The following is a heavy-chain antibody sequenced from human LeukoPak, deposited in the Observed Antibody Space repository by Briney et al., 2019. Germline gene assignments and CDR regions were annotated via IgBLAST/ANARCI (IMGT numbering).Heavy chain of an antibody. V-gene: IGHV3-33*01. J-gene: IGHJ3*02. CDR2: IWYDGSNK. CDR3: ARGSYSSSWYGGAFDI. Sequence: GGSLRLSCAASGFTFSSYGMHWVRQAPGKGLEWVAVIWYDGSNKYYADSVKGRFTISRDNSKNTLFLQMNSLRAEDTAVYYCARGSYSSSWYGGAFDIWGQGTMVTVSS. CDR1: GFTFSSYG. D-gene: IGHD6-13*01.